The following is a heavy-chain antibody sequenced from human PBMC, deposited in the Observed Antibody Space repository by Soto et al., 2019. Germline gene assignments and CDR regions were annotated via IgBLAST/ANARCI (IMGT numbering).Heavy chain of an antibody. CDR3: AKATATGGGAFDI. CDR2: ILVDGRT. Sequence: GGSLRLSCAASGFTFSDYGMHWVRQAPGKGPEWVSTILVDGRTFYVDSVKGRFTISRDNSKNTVYLQMNSLTAEDTALYYCAKATATGGGAFDICGQGTMVTVSS. V-gene: IGHV3-23*01. J-gene: IGHJ3*02. CDR1: GFTFSDYG. D-gene: IGHD2-8*02.